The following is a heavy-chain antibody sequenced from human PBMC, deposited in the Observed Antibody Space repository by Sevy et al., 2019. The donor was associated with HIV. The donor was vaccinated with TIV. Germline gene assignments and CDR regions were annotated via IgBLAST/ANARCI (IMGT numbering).Heavy chain of an antibody. J-gene: IGHJ4*02. CDR2: IKQDGSVK. V-gene: IGHV3-7*01. CDR1: GFTLNSYW. CDR3: VRAIAADASL. Sequence: GGSLRLSCAASGFTLNSYWMSWVRQAPGKGLEWVANIKQDGSVKYYVDSVKGRFTISRDNAWNLVYLQMSSLTAEDTALYYCVRAIAADASLWGQGTLVTVSS. D-gene: IGHD6-13*01.